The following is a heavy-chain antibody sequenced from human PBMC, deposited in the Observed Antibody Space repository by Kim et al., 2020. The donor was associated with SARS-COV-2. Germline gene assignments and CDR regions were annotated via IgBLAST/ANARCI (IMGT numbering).Heavy chain of an antibody. V-gene: IGHV3-64D*09. CDR2: ISSNGGST. Sequence: GGSLRLSCSASGFTFSSYAMHWVRQAPGKGLEYVSAISSNGGSTYYADSVKGRFTISRDNSKNTLYLQMSSLRAEDTAVYYCVKDGKTPREWELRPAVFDYWGQGTLVTVSS. CDR1: GFTFSSYA. CDR3: VKDGKTPREWELRPAVFDY. J-gene: IGHJ4*02. D-gene: IGHD1-26*01.